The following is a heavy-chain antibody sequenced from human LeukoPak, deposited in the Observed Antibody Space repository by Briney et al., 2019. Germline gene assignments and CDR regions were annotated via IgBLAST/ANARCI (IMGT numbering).Heavy chain of an antibody. D-gene: IGHD3-3*01. Sequence: SETLSLTCTVSGGSISSYYWSWIRQPPGKGLEWIGEINHSGSTNYNPSLKSRVTISVDTSKSQFSLKLSSVTAADTAVYYCARGQDFWSGYPPNWFDPWGQGTLVTVSS. J-gene: IGHJ5*02. CDR3: ARGQDFWSGYPPNWFDP. V-gene: IGHV4-34*01. CDR1: GGSISSYY. CDR2: INHSGST.